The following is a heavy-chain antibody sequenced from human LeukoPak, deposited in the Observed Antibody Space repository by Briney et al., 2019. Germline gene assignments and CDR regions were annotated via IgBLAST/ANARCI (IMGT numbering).Heavy chain of an antibody. V-gene: IGHV3-33*01. D-gene: IGHD5-24*01. J-gene: IGHJ4*02. CDR2: IWYDGSNK. CDR3: ARDGEMATSIDY. CDR1: GFTFSSYG. Sequence: GGSLRLSCAASGFTFSSYGMHWVRQAPGKGLEWVAVIWYDGSNKYYADSVKGRFTMSRDNSKNTLYLQMNSLRAEDTAVYYCARDGEMATSIDYWGQGTLVTVSS.